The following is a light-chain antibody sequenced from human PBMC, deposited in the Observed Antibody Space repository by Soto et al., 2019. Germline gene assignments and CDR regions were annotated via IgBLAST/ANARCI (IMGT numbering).Light chain of an antibody. J-gene: IGKJ2*01. V-gene: IGKV3-15*01. CDR1: QDVHIN. Sequence: ETMITQSPATLSVSPGETATLSCRSRQDVHINLAWYHQKPGQAPTLLIYGVSARAPGVPARFSGAGSGTEFTLTIRSLQSADFGVYYCQQYATWPRIFGQGT. CDR3: QQYATWPRI. CDR2: GVS.